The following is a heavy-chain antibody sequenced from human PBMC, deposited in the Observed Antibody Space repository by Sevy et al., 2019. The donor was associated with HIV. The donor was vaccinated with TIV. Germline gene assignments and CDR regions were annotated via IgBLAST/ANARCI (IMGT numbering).Heavy chain of an antibody. V-gene: IGHV3-23*01. Sequence: GRSLRLSCAVSGFSFDSYGMTWVRQAPGKGLEWVSAISGSGTRTYYADSVKGRFIISRDNSKNTLDLQMNSLRAEDMGIYYCAEGGGGHYDPDEIAYYFYYYNMDVWGKGTTVTVSS. CDR3: AEGGGGHYDPDEIAYYFYYYNMDV. CDR2: ISGSGTRT. CDR1: GFSFDSYG. J-gene: IGHJ6*03. D-gene: IGHD3-22*01.